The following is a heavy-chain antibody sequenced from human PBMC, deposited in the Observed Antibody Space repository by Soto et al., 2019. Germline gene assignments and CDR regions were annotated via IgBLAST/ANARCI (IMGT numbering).Heavy chain of an antibody. J-gene: IGHJ6*02. Sequence: SEALSLTCTVSGGSISSYYWSWIRQPPGKGLEWIGYIYYSGSTNYNPSLKSRVTISVDTSKNQFSLKLSSVTAADTAVYYCARDRTVVNFHYYYGMDVWGQGTTVTVSS. CDR2: IYYSGST. CDR3: ARDRTVVNFHYYYGMDV. CDR1: GGSISSYY. D-gene: IGHD2-15*01. V-gene: IGHV4-59*01.